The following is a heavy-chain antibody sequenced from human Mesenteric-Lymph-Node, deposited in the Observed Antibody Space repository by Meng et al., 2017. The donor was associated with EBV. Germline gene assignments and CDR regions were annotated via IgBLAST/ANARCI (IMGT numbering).Heavy chain of an antibody. CDR2: ISCSASP. V-gene: IGHV4-30-4*01. D-gene: IGHD4-17*01. CDR3: ARVCNPATPSPSDFGYYVVGCRNRLADY. J-gene: IGHJ4*02. Sequence: QLLLQESCPGLLKPSQXLSLICAXSCRSFIRGYDRIWIRQSSGKVLEWIGYISCSASPYYSPSLESRVTLSLHTSSSHFSLTLFSVSSADTAVYYCARVCNPATPSPSDFGYYVVGCRNRLADYWGQGTLVNVSS. CDR1: CRSFIRGYD.